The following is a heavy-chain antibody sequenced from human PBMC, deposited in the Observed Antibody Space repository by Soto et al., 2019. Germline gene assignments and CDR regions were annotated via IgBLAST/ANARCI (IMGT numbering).Heavy chain of an antibody. Sequence: SETLSLTCAVYGGSFSGYYWSWIRQPPGKGLEWIGEINHSGSTNYNPSLKSRVTISVDTSKNQFPLKLSSVTAADTAVYYCARGFPYYDFWSGYNYYYYYGMDVWGQGTTVT. V-gene: IGHV4-34*01. D-gene: IGHD3-3*01. CDR3: ARGFPYYDFWSGYNYYYYYGMDV. CDR1: GGSFSGYY. CDR2: INHSGST. J-gene: IGHJ6*02.